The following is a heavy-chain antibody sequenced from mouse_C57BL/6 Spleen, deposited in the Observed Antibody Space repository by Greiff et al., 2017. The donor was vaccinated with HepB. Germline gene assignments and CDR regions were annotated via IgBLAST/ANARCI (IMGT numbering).Heavy chain of an antibody. Sequence: EVQLQQSGPELVKPGASVKISCKASGYTFTDYYMNWVKQSHGKSLEWIGDINPNNGGTSYNQKFKGKATLTVDKSSSTAYMELRSLTSEDSAVYYGARRLYYYGSSYYFDYWGQGTTLTVSS. CDR2: INPNNGGT. CDR1: GYTFTDYY. CDR3: ARRLYYYGSSYYFDY. V-gene: IGHV1-26*01. D-gene: IGHD1-1*01. J-gene: IGHJ2*01.